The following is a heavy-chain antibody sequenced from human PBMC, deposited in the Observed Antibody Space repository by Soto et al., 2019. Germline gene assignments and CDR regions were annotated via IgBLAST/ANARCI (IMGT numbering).Heavy chain of an antibody. Sequence: EMQLLESGGGLVQAGGSLRLSCAASGFTVSSYALNWVRQAPGKGLEWVSGISASTYYADSVKGPLTISRDTSKNTLYLQMNSLRAENTAIYICAIRMYSTRWYYLNYWGKGTLVTVSS. CDR2: ISAST. J-gene: IGHJ4*02. D-gene: IGHD6-13*01. V-gene: IGHV3-23*01. CDR1: GFTVSSYA. CDR3: AIRMYSTRWYYLNY.